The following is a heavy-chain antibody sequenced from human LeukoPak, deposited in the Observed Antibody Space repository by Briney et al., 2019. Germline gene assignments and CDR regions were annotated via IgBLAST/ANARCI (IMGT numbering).Heavy chain of an antibody. J-gene: IGHJ1*01. CDR3: ARVVQSTDSSGFYLPEYFQH. V-gene: IGHV4-4*02. Sequence: SETLSLTCAVSGGSISTSNWWSWVRQPPGKGLEWIGEIYHSGSTNYNPSLKSRVTISIDESKNQFSLKLSSVTAADTAVYYCARVVQSTDSSGFYLPEYFQHWGQGTLVTVSS. D-gene: IGHD3-22*01. CDR2: IYHSGST. CDR1: GGSISTSNW.